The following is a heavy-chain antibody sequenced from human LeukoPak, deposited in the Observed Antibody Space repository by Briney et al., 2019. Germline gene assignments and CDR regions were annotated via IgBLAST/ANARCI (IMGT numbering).Heavy chain of an antibody. D-gene: IGHD3-22*01. J-gene: IGHJ4*02. CDR3: ARARYYYDSSGYNY. CDR2: ISAYNGNT. Sequence: ASVKVSCTASGYTFTSYGISWVRQAPGQGLEWMGWISAYNGNTNYAQTLQGRVTMTTDTSTSTAYMELRSLRSDDTTVYYCARARYYYDSSGYNYWGQGTLVTVSS. V-gene: IGHV1-18*01. CDR1: GYTFTSYG.